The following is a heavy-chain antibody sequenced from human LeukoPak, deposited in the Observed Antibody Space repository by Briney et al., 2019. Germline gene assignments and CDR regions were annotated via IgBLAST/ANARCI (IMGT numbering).Heavy chain of an antibody. CDR2: IYYSGST. CDR3: AREYSYGPLDY. D-gene: IGHD5-18*01. V-gene: IGHV4-59*01. CDR1: GGSISSYY. Sequence: QSSETLSLTCTVSGGSISSYYWSWIRQPPGKGLEWIGYIYYSGSTNYNPSLKSRVTISVDTSKNQFSLKLSSVTAADTAVYYCAREYSYGPLDYWGQGTLATVSS. J-gene: IGHJ4*02.